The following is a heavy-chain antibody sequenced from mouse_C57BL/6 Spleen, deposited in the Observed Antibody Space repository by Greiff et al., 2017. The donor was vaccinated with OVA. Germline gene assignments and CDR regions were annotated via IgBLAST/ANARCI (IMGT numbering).Heavy chain of an antibody. J-gene: IGHJ3*01. Sequence: QVQLKQPGAELVMPGASVKLSCKASGYTFTSYWMHWVKQRPGQGLEWIGEIDPSDSYTNYNQKFKGKSTLTVDKSSSTAYMQLSSLTSEDSAVYYCARPGSSPWFAYWGQGTLVTVSA. D-gene: IGHD1-1*01. CDR2: IDPSDSYT. CDR3: ARPGSSPWFAY. V-gene: IGHV1-69*01. CDR1: GYTFTSYW.